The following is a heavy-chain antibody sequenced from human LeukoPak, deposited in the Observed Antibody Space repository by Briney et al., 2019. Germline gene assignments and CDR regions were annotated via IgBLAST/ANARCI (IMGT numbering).Heavy chain of an antibody. Sequence: PSETLSLTCAVSGGSISSGGYSWSWIRQPPGKGLEWIGYIYHSGSTYYNPSLKSRVTISVDRSENQFSLKLSSVTAADTAVYYCASSSYSSSWYSTGWFDPWGQGTLVTVSS. CDR2: IYHSGST. CDR1: GGSISSGGYS. CDR3: ASSSYSSSWYSTGWFDP. V-gene: IGHV4-30-2*01. J-gene: IGHJ5*02. D-gene: IGHD6-13*01.